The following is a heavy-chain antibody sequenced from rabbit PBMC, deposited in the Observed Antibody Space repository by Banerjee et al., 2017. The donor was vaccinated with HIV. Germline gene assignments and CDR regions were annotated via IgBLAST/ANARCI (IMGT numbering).Heavy chain of an antibody. CDR2: IYPSSGVT. D-gene: IGHD6-1*01. V-gene: IGHV1S45*01. J-gene: IGHJ4*01. CDR3: ASDIYGYGGFNL. Sequence: QEQLEESGGDLVKPEGSLTLTCKASGFSLSNNYVMRWVRQAPGKGLEWIASIYPSSGVTYYANWAKGRFTISKTSSTTVTLQMTSLTAADTATYFCASDIYGYGGFNLWGQGTLVTVS. CDR1: GFSLSNNYV.